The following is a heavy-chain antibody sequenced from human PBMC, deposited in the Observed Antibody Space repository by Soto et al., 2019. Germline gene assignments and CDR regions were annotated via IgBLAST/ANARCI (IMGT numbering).Heavy chain of an antibody. CDR3: ARDGRGRGIAVAGRFWYFDL. Sequence: QVQLRESGPGLVKPSQTLSLTCTVSGASISSGGYYWNWIRQHPGKGLEWIGYIYYSGSTYYNPYLKSRVTISGDTSKIEFSLKLSSVTAADTAVYYCARDGRGRGIAVAGRFWYFDLWGRGTLVTVSS. V-gene: IGHV4-31*03. CDR2: IYYSGST. J-gene: IGHJ2*01. D-gene: IGHD6-19*01. CDR1: GASISSGGYY.